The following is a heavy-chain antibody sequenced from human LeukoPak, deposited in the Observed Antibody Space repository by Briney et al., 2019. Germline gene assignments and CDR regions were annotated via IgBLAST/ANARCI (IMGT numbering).Heavy chain of an antibody. Sequence: SETLSLTCTVSGGSLSTYYRNWIRQPPGKRLEWIGYIYNNGTTSYNPSFKSRVSLSVDTSKNQYSVKLTSVTAADTAVYYCETAGFWGQGTLSPSPQ. CDR1: GGSLSTYY. CDR3: ETAGF. V-gene: IGHV4-4*09. CDR2: IYNNGTT. J-gene: IGHJ4*02. D-gene: IGHD3-9*01.